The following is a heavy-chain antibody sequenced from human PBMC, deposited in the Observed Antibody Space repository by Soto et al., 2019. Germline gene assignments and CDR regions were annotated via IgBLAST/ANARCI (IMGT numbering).Heavy chain of an antibody. CDR3: TTDSYSTMLVVRFDY. Sequence: GGSLRLSCVASGFIFSNAWINWVRQAPGGGLEWVGRIKSKVNGATTDFAAPVKGRFAISRDDSRHIVYLQMNSLRIEDTAVYYCTTDSYSTMLVVRFDYWGHGTPVTVSS. V-gene: IGHV3-15*07. D-gene: IGHD3-22*01. CDR1: GFIFSNAW. J-gene: IGHJ4*01. CDR2: IKSKVNGATT.